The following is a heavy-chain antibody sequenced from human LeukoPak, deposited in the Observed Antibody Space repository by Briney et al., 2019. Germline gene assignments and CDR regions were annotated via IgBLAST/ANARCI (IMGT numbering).Heavy chain of an antibody. D-gene: IGHD3-9*01. J-gene: IGHJ5*02. V-gene: IGHV1-2*02. CDR2: INPNTGGT. CDR3: ARGAIFSLGGRRGGNWFDP. CDR1: GYSFTSYD. Sequence: ASVKVSCKASGYSFTSYDINWVRQAPGQGLEWMGWINPNTGGTNYAQSFQGRVTMTRDTSISTAYMELSRLRSDDTAVYYCARGAIFSLGGRRGGNWFDPWGQGTLVTVSS.